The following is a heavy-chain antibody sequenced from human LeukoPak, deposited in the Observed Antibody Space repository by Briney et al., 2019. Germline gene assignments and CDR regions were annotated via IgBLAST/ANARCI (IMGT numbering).Heavy chain of an antibody. V-gene: IGHV3-23*01. D-gene: IGHD2-2*01. J-gene: IGHJ5*02. Sequence: PGGSLRLSCAASGFTFSSYAMSWVRQAPGEGLEWVSSISASGGTTYYADSVKGRFTISRDNSKNTLYLQMLSLRAEDWAIYYCAKDPREYCSSTSCPNWFDPWGQGTLVTVSS. CDR3: AKDPREYCSSTSCPNWFDP. CDR1: GFTFSSYA. CDR2: ISASGGTT.